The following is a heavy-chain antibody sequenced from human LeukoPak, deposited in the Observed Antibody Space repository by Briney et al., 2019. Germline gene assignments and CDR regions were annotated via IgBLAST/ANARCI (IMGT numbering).Heavy chain of an antibody. J-gene: IGHJ4*02. Sequence: SETLSLTCTVSGGSISSGSYYWSWIRQPAGKGLEWIGRIYTSVSTNYNPSLKSRVTISVDTSKNQFSLKLSSVTAADTAVYYCARDAPLDYYDSSGYWGPLYYFDYWGQGTLVTVSS. CDR3: ARDAPLDYYDSSGYWGPLYYFDY. V-gene: IGHV4-61*02. CDR1: GGSISSGSYY. CDR2: IYTSVST. D-gene: IGHD3-22*01.